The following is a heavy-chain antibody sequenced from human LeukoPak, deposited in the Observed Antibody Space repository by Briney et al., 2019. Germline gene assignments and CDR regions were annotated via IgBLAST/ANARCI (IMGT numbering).Heavy chain of an antibody. CDR3: ARSSTGSQS. D-gene: IGHD1-26*01. J-gene: IGHJ5*02. CDR1: GGSVSSGSYY. CDR2: IYDSGST. Sequence: SETLSLTCTVSGGSVSSGSYYWSWIRQPPGKGLEWIGYIYDSGSTSYNPSLKGRVTISVDTSKNQFSLQLRSVTAADTAVYYCARSSTGSQSWGQGTLVTVSS. V-gene: IGHV4-61*01.